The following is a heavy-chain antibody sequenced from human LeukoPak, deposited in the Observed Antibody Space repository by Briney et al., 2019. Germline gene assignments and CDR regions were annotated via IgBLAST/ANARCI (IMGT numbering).Heavy chain of an antibody. CDR1: GFTFSNTW. Sequence: TGGSLRLSCAASGFTFSNTWMSWVRQAPGKGLEWVGRIKSKTDDGTTDYAAPVKGRFTISRDDSKNTLYLQMNSLKTEDTAVYYCARVATYGGNFYFDYWGQGTLVTVSS. CDR2: IKSKTDDGTT. V-gene: IGHV3-15*01. D-gene: IGHD4/OR15-4a*01. J-gene: IGHJ4*02. CDR3: ARVATYGGNFYFDY.